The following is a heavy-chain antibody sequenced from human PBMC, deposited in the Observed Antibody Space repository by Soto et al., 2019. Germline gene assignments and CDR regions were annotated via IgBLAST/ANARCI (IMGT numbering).Heavy chain of an antibody. V-gene: IGHV3-11*01. J-gene: IGHJ4*02. CDR1: GFTFSDYY. CDR3: AREIRGGYNHVFDY. Sequence: GGSLRLSCAASGFTFSDYYMSWIRQAPGKGLEWISYISSSGDNIYYADSVKGRFTLSRDNAKNSLYLQMNNLRAEDTAVYYCAREIRGGYNHVFDYWGQGTLVTVSS. CDR2: ISSSGDNI. D-gene: IGHD1-1*01.